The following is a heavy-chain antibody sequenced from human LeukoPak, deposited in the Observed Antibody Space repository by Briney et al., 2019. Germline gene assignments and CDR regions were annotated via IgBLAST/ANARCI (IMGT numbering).Heavy chain of an antibody. CDR1: GFTFSSYA. J-gene: IGHJ4*02. Sequence: PGGSLRLSCAASGFTFSSYAMSWVRQAPGKGLEWVSGISGSGGSTYYADSVKGRFTISRDNSKNTLYLQMNSLRAEHTAVYYCASDYDSSGYYYEGYWGQGTLVTVSS. CDR3: ASDYDSSGYYYEGY. V-gene: IGHV3-23*01. CDR2: ISGSGGST. D-gene: IGHD3-22*01.